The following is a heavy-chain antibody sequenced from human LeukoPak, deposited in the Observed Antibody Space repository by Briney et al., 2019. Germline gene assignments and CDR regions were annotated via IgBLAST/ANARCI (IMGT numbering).Heavy chain of an antibody. D-gene: IGHD6-13*01. CDR1: GFTFSNYA. Sequence: GGSLRLSCAASGFTFSNYAMTWVRQAPGKGLEWVSGISASGDSTFYADSVKGRFTISRDNSKNTLYLQMKSLRAEDTAVYYCAKAASSSWPSYYYGMDVWGQGTTVTVSS. CDR3: AKAASSSWPSYYYGMDV. V-gene: IGHV3-23*01. CDR2: ISASGDST. J-gene: IGHJ6*02.